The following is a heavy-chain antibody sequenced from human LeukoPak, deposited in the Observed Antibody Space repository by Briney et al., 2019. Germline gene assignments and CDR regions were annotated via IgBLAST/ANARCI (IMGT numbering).Heavy chain of an antibody. CDR1: GFTFDDYA. D-gene: IGHD4-17*01. CDR2: ISWSSGSI. Sequence: QPGGSLRLSCAASGFTFDDYAMHWVRQAPGKGLEWVSGISWSSGSIGYADSVKGRFTISRDNSKNTLYLQMNSLRAEDTAVYYCAKAKTHYDYGDHNPGHYWGQGTLVTVSS. CDR3: AKAKTHYDYGDHNPGHY. V-gene: IGHV3-9*01. J-gene: IGHJ4*02.